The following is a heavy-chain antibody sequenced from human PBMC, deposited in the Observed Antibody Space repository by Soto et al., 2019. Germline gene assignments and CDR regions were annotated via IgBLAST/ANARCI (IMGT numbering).Heavy chain of an antibody. CDR2: TFYRSRWYN. V-gene: IGHV6-1*01. CDR1: GDSVSSNSAA. D-gene: IGHD4-4*01. J-gene: IGHJ6*02. CDR3: ARDYSNFNMGRWHYGMDV. Sequence: PSQTLSLTCAISGDSVSSNSAAWNWIRQSPSRGLEWLGRTFYRSRWYNDYAISVKSRITIKPDTSKNQFSLRLNSVTAADTAVYYFARDYSNFNMGRWHYGMDVWGQGTTVTVSS.